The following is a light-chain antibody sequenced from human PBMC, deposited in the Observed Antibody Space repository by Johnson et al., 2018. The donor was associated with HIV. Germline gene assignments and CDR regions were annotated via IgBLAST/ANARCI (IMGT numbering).Light chain of an antibody. Sequence: QPVLTQPPSVSAAPGQKVTISCSGSSSNIGKNYVSWYQQLPGTAPKLLIYDNNKRPSGIPDRFSGSKSGTSATLGITGLQTGDEADYYCGTWDSSLSAARVFGPVTKVTVL. CDR3: GTWDSSLSAARV. CDR1: SSNIGKNY. J-gene: IGLJ1*01. V-gene: IGLV1-51*01. CDR2: DNN.